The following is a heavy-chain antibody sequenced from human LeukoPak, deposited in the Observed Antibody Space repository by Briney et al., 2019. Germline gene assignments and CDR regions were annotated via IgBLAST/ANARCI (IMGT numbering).Heavy chain of an antibody. CDR3: ARVQGRFYGSGSYLGVDY. V-gene: IGHV3-33*01. CDR2: IWYDGSNK. CDR1: GFTFSSYG. J-gene: IGHJ4*02. D-gene: IGHD3-10*01. Sequence: AGSLRLSCAASGFTFSSYGMHWVRQAPGKGLEWVAVIWYDGSNKYYADSVKGRFTISRDNSMKTLYLQMNSLRAEDTAVYYCARVQGRFYGSGSYLGVDYWGQGTLVTVSS.